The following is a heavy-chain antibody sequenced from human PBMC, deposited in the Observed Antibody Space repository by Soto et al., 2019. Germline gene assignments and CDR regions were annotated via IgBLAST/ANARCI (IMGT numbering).Heavy chain of an antibody. CDR3: ARPTRYYYGMDV. Sequence: VGSLSLSCTASGFPFMNVWMSWVRQAPGQGLEWLGRIKSKTDGETTEYAAPVKGRFTISRDNSKNMVYLQMNSLRAEDTAVYYCARPTRYYYGMDVWGQGTTVTVSS. D-gene: IGHD3-16*01. CDR2: IKSKTDGETT. V-gene: IGHV3-15*01. CDR1: GFPFMNVW. J-gene: IGHJ6*02.